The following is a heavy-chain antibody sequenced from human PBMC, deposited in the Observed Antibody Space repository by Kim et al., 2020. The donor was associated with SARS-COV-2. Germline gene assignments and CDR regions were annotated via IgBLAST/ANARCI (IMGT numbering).Heavy chain of an antibody. CDR2: IIPILGIA. Sequence: SVKVSCKASGGTFSSYAISWVRQAPGQGLEWMGRIIPILGIANYAQKFQGRVTITADKSTSTAYMELSSLRSEDTAVYYCARGGDSSGYPFDYWGQGTLVTVSS. V-gene: IGHV1-69*04. J-gene: IGHJ4*02. CDR3: ARGGDSSGYPFDY. D-gene: IGHD3-22*01. CDR1: GGTFSSYA.